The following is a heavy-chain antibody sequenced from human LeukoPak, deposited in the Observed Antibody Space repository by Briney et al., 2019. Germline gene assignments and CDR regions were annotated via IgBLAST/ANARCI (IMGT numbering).Heavy chain of an antibody. CDR1: GFTFSSYW. CDR2: IYQDGSEK. V-gene: IGHV3-7*01. D-gene: IGHD3-22*01. CDR3: ARRGQRHYYDSSGYYSLDY. J-gene: IGHJ4*02. Sequence: PGGSLRLSCAASGFTFSSYWMTWVRPAPGKGLEWAANIYQDGSEKYYVESVKGRFSISRDNPKNSLYLQMSGLRDEDTAVYYGARRGQRHYYDSSGYYSLDYWGQGTLVTVSS.